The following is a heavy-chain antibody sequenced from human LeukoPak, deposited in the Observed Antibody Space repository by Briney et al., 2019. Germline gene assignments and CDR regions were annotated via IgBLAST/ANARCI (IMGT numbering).Heavy chain of an antibody. CDR2: IRYDGSNK. Sequence: GGSLRLSCAASGFTFSSYGMSWVRQAPGKGLEWVAFIRYDGSNKYYADSVKGRFTISRDNAKNSLYLQMNSLRAEDTAVYYCARVGNGDYRYYFYMDVWGKGTTVTISS. CDR1: GFTFSSYG. D-gene: IGHD4-17*01. CDR3: ARVGNGDYRYYFYMDV. V-gene: IGHV3-30*02. J-gene: IGHJ6*03.